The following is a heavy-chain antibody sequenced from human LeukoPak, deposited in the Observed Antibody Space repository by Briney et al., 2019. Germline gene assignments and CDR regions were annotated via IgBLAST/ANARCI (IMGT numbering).Heavy chain of an antibody. CDR1: NGSISSSSYF. CDR3: ASLSAVDLITFGGVGFPGYFDY. CDR2: IYYSGST. V-gene: IGHV4-39*01. J-gene: IGHJ4*02. D-gene: IGHD3-16*01. Sequence: PSETLSLTCTVSNGSISSSSYFWGWIRQPPEKGLEWNGSIYYSGSTYYHPSLKSRVAISIDTSQNQFSLKLNSVTAADTAVYYCASLSAVDLITFGGVGFPGYFDYWGQGTLVTVSS.